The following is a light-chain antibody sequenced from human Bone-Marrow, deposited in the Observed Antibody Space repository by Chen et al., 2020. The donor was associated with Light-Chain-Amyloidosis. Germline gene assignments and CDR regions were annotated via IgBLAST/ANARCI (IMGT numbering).Light chain of an antibody. CDR3: QSYQGSSQGV. Sequence: NFMLTQPHSVSESPGKTVIISCTRSCGSSATNYVQWYQQRPGSSPTTVIYEDDQRPSGVPDRFSGSIDRSSNSASLTISGLKTEDEADYYCQSYQGSSQGVFGGVTKLTVL. J-gene: IGLJ3*02. V-gene: IGLV6-57*01. CDR2: EDD. CDR1: CGSSATNY.